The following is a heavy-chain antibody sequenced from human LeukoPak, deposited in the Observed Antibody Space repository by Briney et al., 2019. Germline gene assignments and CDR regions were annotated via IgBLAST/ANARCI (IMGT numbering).Heavy chain of an antibody. CDR2: IKSKTDGGTT. V-gene: IGHV3-15*01. CDR1: GFTFSNAW. Sequence: KPGGSLRLSCVASGFTFSNAWMTWVRQAPGKGLEWVGRIKSKTDGGTTEYAAPVKGRFTISRDDSKNTLYLQMNSLKTEDTAVYYCTTGSEGFGEFHSDYWGQGTLVTVSS. CDR3: TTGSEGFGEFHSDY. J-gene: IGHJ4*02. D-gene: IGHD3-10*01.